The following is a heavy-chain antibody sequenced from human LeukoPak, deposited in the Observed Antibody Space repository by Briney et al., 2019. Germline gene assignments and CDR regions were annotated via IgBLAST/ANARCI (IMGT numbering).Heavy chain of an antibody. J-gene: IGHJ6*02. Sequence: PSETLSLTCAVYGGSFSGYYWSWIHQPPGKGLEWIGEINHSGSTNYNPSLKSRVTISVDTSKNQFSLKLSSVTAADTAVYYCARERFLEWSNYYYYGMDVWGQGTTVTVSS. D-gene: IGHD3-3*01. CDR1: GGSFSGYY. V-gene: IGHV4-34*01. CDR2: INHSGST. CDR3: ARERFLEWSNYYYYGMDV.